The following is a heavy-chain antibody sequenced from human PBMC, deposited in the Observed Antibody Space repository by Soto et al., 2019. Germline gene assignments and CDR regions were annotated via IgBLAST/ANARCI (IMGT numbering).Heavy chain of an antibody. J-gene: IGHJ6*02. CDR1: GGSISSYY. CDR2: IYYSGST. V-gene: IGHV4-59*01. Sequence: SETLSLTCTVSGGSISSYYWSWIRQPPGKGLEWIGYIYYSGSTNYNPSLKSRVTISVDTSKNQFSLKLSSVTAADTAVYYCARDPTFYVRTRYYGMDVWGQGTTVTVSS. D-gene: IGHD3-10*02. CDR3: ARDPTFYVRTRYYGMDV.